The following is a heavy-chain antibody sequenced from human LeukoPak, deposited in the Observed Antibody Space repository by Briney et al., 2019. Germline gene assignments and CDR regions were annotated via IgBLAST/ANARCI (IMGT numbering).Heavy chain of an antibody. CDR3: ARHSQGYYYYPMDV. CDR1: GGSFSGYY. J-gene: IGHJ6*02. CDR2: IYYSGST. V-gene: IGHV4-59*08. Sequence: SETLSLTCAVYGGSFSGYYWSWIRQPPGKGLGWIAYIYYSGSTDYNPSLKSRATISVDTSKNQFSLNLTSATAADTAVYYCARHSQGYYYYPMDVWGQGTTVTVSS.